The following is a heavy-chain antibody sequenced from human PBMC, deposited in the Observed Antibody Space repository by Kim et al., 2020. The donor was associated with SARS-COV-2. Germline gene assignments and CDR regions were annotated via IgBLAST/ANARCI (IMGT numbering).Heavy chain of an antibody. V-gene: IGHV1-3*01. D-gene: IGHD1-26*01. CDR3: ARYSGSYYYFDY. J-gene: IGHJ4*02. Sequence: YSQKFQGRVTITRDTSASTAYMELSSLRSEDTAVYYCARYSGSYYYFDYWGQGTLVTVSS.